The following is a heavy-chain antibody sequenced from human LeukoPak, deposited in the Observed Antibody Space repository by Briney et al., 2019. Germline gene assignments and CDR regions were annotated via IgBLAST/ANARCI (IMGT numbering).Heavy chain of an antibody. CDR3: AKDPKYQRASGYNWFDP. CDR1: GVSFSSYA. V-gene: IGHV3-23*01. J-gene: IGHJ5*02. CDR2: ISGSGGST. D-gene: IGHD2-2*01. Sequence: GGSLRLSCAASGVSFSSYAMTWVRQAPGPGVEGVSHISGSGGSTDYAVSVKGRFTISRDYSKNTLYLQMNSLRAEDTAVYYCAKDPKYQRASGYNWFDPWGQGTLVTVSS.